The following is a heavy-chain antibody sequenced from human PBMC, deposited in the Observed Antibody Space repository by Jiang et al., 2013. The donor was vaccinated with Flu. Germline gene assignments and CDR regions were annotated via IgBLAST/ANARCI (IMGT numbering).Heavy chain of an antibody. Sequence: VQSGSELKKPGASVKVSCKASGYTFIDYYMHWLRQAPGQGLEWMGIINPTGGSTSIAQRFQGRVTMTRDKSATSFYMELRSLRPEDTAVYYCARQRGYTGYDYDYWGQGTLVTVSS. CDR2: INPTGGST. V-gene: IGHV1-46*01. CDR3: ARQRGYTGYDYDY. CDR1: GYTFIDYY. J-gene: IGHJ4*02. D-gene: IGHD5-12*01.